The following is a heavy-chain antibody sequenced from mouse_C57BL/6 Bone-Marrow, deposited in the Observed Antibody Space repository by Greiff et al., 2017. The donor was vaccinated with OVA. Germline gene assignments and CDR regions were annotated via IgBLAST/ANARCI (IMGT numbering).Heavy chain of an antibody. D-gene: IGHD1-1*01. CDR1: GYTFTDYY. CDR2: INPNNGGT. J-gene: IGHJ1*03. CDR3: AREDTTVVATGYFDV. Sequence: VQLQQSGPELVKPGASVKISCKASGYTFTDYYMIWVKQSHGKSLEWIGDINPNNGGTSYNQKFKGKATLTVDKSSSTAYMELRSLTSEDSAVYYCAREDTTVVATGYFDVWGTGTTVTVSS. V-gene: IGHV1-26*01.